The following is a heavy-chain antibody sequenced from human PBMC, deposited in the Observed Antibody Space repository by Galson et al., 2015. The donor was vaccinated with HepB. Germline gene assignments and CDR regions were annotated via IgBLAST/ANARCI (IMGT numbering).Heavy chain of an antibody. Sequence: SLRLSCAASGFTFSNYDMHWVRQAPGKGLEWVAIISYDGTDKYYGDAVKGRFTISRDNAKNTLFLQVSGLRAEDTAVYYCAKDVGGYGDYQFNNMDIWGQGTTVIVSS. CDR1: GFTFSNYD. V-gene: IGHV3-30*18. CDR3: AKDVGGYGDYQFNNMDI. J-gene: IGHJ6*02. CDR2: ISYDGTDK. D-gene: IGHD4-17*01.